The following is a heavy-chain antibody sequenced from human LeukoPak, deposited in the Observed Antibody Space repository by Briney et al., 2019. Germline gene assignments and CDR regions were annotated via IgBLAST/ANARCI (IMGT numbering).Heavy chain of an antibody. CDR3: ARDGHRDNSSSWYSPYYYYYYGMDV. J-gene: IGHJ6*02. CDR1: GGSVSSGSYY. Sequence: SESLSLTCTVSGGSVSSGSYYWSWIRQPPGKGLEWIGYIYYSGSTNYNPSLKSRVTISVDTSTNQFSLKLSSVTAADTAVYYCARDGHRDNSSSWYSPYYYYYYGMDVWGQGTTVTVSS. V-gene: IGHV4-61*01. CDR2: IYYSGST. D-gene: IGHD6-13*01.